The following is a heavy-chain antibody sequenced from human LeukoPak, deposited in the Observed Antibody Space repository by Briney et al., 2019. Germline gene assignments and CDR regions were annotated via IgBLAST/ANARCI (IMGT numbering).Heavy chain of an antibody. Sequence: GGSLRLSCAASGFTFSNYGIQWVRQAPGKGLEWVANIMKDGSKKDYVDSVKGRFTISRDNAKNSLFLQMNSLGVEDTAVYYCATNYFWGQGTMVTVSS. J-gene: IGHJ3*01. D-gene: IGHD3-10*01. CDR1: GFTFSNYG. CDR3: ATNYF. V-gene: IGHV3-7*01. CDR2: IMKDGSKK.